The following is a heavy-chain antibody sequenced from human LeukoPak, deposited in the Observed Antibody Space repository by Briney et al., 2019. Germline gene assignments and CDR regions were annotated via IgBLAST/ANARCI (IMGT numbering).Heavy chain of an antibody. V-gene: IGHV1-2*06. D-gene: IGHD5-18*01. CDR2: INPNSGGT. Sequence: ASVKVSCKASGYTFTGYYMHWVRQAPGQGLEWMGRINPNSGGTNYAQKFQGRVTMTRDTSISTAYMELGRLRSDDTAVYYCARERGYSYGILDYWGQGTLVTVSS. CDR1: GYTFTGYY. J-gene: IGHJ4*02. CDR3: ARERGYSYGILDY.